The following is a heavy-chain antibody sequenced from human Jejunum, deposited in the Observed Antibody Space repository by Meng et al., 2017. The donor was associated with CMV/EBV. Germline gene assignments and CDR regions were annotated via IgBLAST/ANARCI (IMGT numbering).Heavy chain of an antibody. CDR3: ARQRNAYDNSGTFNV. CDR2: MSPGDSDI. V-gene: IGHV5-51*01. CDR1: SNYW. D-gene: IGHD3-9*01. J-gene: IGHJ3*01. Sequence: SNYWIGGVRQLPGKGLEWMGIMSPGDSDIRYSPSFQGQVTMSADKSTNTAYRQWRSLQASDTAMYYCARQRNAYDNSGTFNVWGQGTMVTVSS.